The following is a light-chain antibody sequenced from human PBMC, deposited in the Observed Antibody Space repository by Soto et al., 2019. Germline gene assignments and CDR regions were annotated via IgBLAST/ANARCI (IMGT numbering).Light chain of an antibody. CDR1: SSDISIYNY. Sequence: HSALTRPASVAGSPGQSITISCTGTSSDISIYNYVSWYQQHPGKAPKLIIYEVSNRPSGISNRFSGAKSGNTASLTISGLQVEDEADYYCCSYTSSTNYVFGAGTKVTVL. CDR3: CSYTSSTNYV. J-gene: IGLJ1*01. CDR2: EVS. V-gene: IGLV2-14*01.